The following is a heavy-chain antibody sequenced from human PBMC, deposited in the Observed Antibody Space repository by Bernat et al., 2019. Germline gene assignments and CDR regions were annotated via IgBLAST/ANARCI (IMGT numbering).Heavy chain of an antibody. J-gene: IGHJ3*02. D-gene: IGHD6-19*01. CDR1: GFTFSSYA. CDR3: AKFDSSGWYRVIQGDGFDI. V-gene: IGHV3-23*01. CDR2: ISDGSITT. Sequence: EVQLLESGGGLVQPGGSLRVSCAASGFTFSSYAMTWVRQAPGKGLEWVSTISDGSITTYYADSVKGRFTISRDNAKNTRYLQMNSLRAEDTAVYYCAKFDSSGWYRVIQGDGFDIWGQGTMVTVSS.